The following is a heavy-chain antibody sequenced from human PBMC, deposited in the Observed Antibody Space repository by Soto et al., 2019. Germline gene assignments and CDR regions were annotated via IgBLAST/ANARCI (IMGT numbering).Heavy chain of an antibody. J-gene: IGHJ4*02. V-gene: IGHV3-23*01. CDR3: AKGAEGYVVSSLDS. Sequence: EVQLLESGGGFVQPGGSLRLSCAASGFRFSDFAMTWVRQAPGRGLEWVSAITGTASSTYYADSVKGRFTISRDNSKNTLYLQINSLRPEDTAIYYCAKGAEGYVVSSLDSWGQGTLVTVSS. D-gene: IGHD5-12*01. CDR1: GFRFSDFA. CDR2: ITGTASST.